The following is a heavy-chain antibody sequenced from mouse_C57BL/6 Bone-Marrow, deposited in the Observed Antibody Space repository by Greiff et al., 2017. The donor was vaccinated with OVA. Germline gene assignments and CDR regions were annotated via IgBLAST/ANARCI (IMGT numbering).Heavy chain of an antibody. D-gene: IGHD2-4*01. Sequence: QVQLQQSGPELVKPGASVKISCKASGYAFGSSWMNWVKQRPGKGLEWIGRIYPGDGDTNYNGKFKGKATLTADKSSSTAYMQLSSLTSEDSAVYFCARGDDYDEGYYAMDYWGQGTSVTVSS. CDR2: IYPGDGDT. CDR1: GYAFGSSW. V-gene: IGHV1-82*01. CDR3: ARGDDYDEGYYAMDY. J-gene: IGHJ4*01.